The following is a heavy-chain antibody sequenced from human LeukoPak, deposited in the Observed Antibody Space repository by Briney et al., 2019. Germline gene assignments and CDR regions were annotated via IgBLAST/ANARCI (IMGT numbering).Heavy chain of an antibody. CDR1: GGSITSYY. Sequence: PSETLSLTCTVSGGSITSYYWSWIRQPPGKGLEWIGYIYYSGSTNYNPSLKSRVTMSVDTSKDQFSLKLSSVTAADTAVYYCMRHVPYGGCSDYWGQGTLVIVSS. CDR2: IYYSGST. D-gene: IGHD2-15*01. CDR3: MRHVPYGGCSDY. V-gene: IGHV4-59*08. J-gene: IGHJ4*02.